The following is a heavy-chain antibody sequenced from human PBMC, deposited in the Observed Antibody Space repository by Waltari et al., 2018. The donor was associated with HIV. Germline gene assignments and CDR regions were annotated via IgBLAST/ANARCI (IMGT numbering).Heavy chain of an antibody. V-gene: IGHV1-3*01. CDR2: INAGNGDT. Sequence: QVQVVQSGAEVKKPGASVPISCKASGYTFSRYGMDWVRQAPGERLEWMGRINAGNGDTKYSQKFQGRVTISRDTSASTAYMELSSLRSEDTAVYYCARTYDVLTGFGWFDPWGQGTLVTVSS. CDR3: ARTYDVLTGFGWFDP. CDR1: GYTFSRYG. J-gene: IGHJ5*02. D-gene: IGHD3-9*01.